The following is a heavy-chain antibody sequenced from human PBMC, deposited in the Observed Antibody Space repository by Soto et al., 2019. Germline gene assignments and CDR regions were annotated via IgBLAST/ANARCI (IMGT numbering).Heavy chain of an antibody. D-gene: IGHD3-10*01. CDR3: ARHLGDYYGSGSYSYWFDP. CDR1: GGSISNYY. V-gene: IGHV4-59*08. CDR2: VYYSGSA. Sequence: SETLSLTCTVSGGSISNYYWTWIRQPPGKGLEWIGFVYYSGSANYNPSLQSRVTISVDTSKNQFSLKLSSVTAADTAVYYCARHLGDYYGSGSYSYWFDPWGQGTLVTVSS. J-gene: IGHJ5*02.